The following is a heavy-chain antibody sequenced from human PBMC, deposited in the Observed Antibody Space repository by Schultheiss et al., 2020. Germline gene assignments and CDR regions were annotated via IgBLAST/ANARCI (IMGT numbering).Heavy chain of an antibody. CDR2: IYYSGST. Sequence: SETLSLTCTVSGGSISSSSYYWGWIRQPPGKGLEWIGSIYYSGSTYYNPSLKSRVTISVDTSKNQFSLKLSSVTAADTAVYYCARVRAHSGYDLFDFDYWGQGTLVTVSA. D-gene: IGHD5-12*01. CDR1: GGSISSSSYY. V-gene: IGHV4-39*07. CDR3: ARVRAHSGYDLFDFDY. J-gene: IGHJ4*02.